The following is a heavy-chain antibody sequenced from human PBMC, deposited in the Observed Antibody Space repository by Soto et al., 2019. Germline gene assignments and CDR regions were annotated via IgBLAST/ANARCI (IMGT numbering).Heavy chain of an antibody. Sequence: GGSLRLSCAASGFTFSDYYMDWVRQVPGKGLEWVGRTRNKANSYSTEYAPSVKGRFTISRHDLEDSMYLQMNSLKTEDTAVYYCARDTGGIYDDWGQGALVTVSS. CDR2: TRNKANSYST. J-gene: IGHJ4*02. CDR1: GFTFSDYY. CDR3: ARDTGGIYDD. D-gene: IGHD3-16*01. V-gene: IGHV3-72*01.